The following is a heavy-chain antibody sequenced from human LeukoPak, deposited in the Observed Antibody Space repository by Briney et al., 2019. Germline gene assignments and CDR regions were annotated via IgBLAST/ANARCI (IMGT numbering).Heavy chain of an antibody. CDR3: ARDGDIVVVVAATSGAFDI. V-gene: IGHV1-18*04. CDR1: GYTFTNYY. J-gene: IGHJ3*02. CDR2: ISAYNGNT. D-gene: IGHD2-15*01. Sequence: GASVKVSCRTSGYTFTNYYVHWVRQAPGQGLEWMGWISAYNGNTNYAQKLQGRVTMTTDTSTSTAYLELRSLRSDDTAVYYCARDGDIVVVVAATSGAFDIWGQGTMVTVSS.